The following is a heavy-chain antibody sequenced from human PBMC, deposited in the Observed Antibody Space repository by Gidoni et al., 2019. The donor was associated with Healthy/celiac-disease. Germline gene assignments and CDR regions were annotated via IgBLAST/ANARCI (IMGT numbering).Heavy chain of an antibody. J-gene: IGHJ5*02. CDR1: GFTFSRYW. Sequence: EVQLVESGGGLVQPGGSLRLSCAASGFTFSRYWMHWVRQAPGKGLVWVSRINSDGSSTSYADSVKGRFTISRDNAKNTLYLQMNSLRAEDTAVYYCARDRRFLEWLLWFDPWGQGTLVTVSS. V-gene: IGHV3-74*01. D-gene: IGHD3-3*01. CDR2: INSDGSST. CDR3: ARDRRFLEWLLWFDP.